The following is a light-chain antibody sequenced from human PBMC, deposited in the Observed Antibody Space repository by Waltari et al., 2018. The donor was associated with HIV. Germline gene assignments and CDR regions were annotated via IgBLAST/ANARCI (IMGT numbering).Light chain of an antibody. CDR1: KLGDKY. CDR2: HDD. Sequence: SYDLSQPPSVSVSPGQTASIPCSGDKLGDKYVSWYQQYPGQSPVLVIYHDDRRPSGIPGRFSGSNSGTTATLTIGGTQTMDEADYYCQAWDSSAVVFGRGTKLTVL. V-gene: IGLV3-1*01. J-gene: IGLJ3*02. CDR3: QAWDSSAVV.